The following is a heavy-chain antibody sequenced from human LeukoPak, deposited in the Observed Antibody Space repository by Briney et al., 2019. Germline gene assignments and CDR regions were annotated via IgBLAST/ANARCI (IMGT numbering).Heavy chain of an antibody. J-gene: IGHJ4*02. CDR1: GYTFTSYD. Sequence: GESLKISCKASGYTFTSYDINWVRQATGQGLEWMGWMNPNSGNTGYAQKFQGRVTMTRDTSISTAYMELRSLRSDDTVVYYCARAPYYDFWSGYYNYFDYWGQGTLVTVSS. V-gene: IGHV1-8*01. CDR3: ARAPYYDFWSGYYNYFDY. D-gene: IGHD3-3*01. CDR2: MNPNSGNT.